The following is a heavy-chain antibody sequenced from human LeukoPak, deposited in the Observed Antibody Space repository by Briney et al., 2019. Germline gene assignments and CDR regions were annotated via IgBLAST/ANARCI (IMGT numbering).Heavy chain of an antibody. CDR3: AKTTDNYYYYYMDV. CDR2: IDSDGTYT. Sequence: GGSLRLSCAASGFTFSTYWMHWVRQAPGKGLVWVSRIDSDGTYTHYADSVKGRFTISRDNAKNTVYLQMNGLRPEDAAVYYCAKTTDNYYYYYMDVWGKGTTVTVSS. D-gene: IGHD4-17*01. CDR1: GFTFSTYW. V-gene: IGHV3-74*01. J-gene: IGHJ6*03.